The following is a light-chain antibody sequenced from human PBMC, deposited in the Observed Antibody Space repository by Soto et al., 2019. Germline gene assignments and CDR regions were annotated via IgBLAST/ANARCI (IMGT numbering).Light chain of an antibody. Sequence: DIQLTQSPSFLSASVGDRVTITCRASQGIGSYLAWYQQEPGKVPKLLIHTASTLQSGVPSRFSGSGSGTEFTLTISSLQPEDFATYYCQQRHSYPITFGQGTRLDIK. J-gene: IGKJ5*01. V-gene: IGKV1-9*01. CDR3: QQRHSYPIT. CDR1: QGIGSY. CDR2: TAS.